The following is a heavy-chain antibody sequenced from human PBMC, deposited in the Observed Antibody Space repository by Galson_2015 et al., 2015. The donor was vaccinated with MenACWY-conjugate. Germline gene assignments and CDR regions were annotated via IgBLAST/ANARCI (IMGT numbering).Heavy chain of an antibody. V-gene: IGHV3-48*02. CDR1: GFSFSTYT. J-gene: IGHJ4*02. CDR3: ARAGGRDY. CDR2: ISSGSNSI. Sequence: SLRLSCAASGFSFSTYTLNWVRQAPGKGLEWVSFISSGSNSIYYADSVKGRFTISRDNAKNSLYLQMDSLRDEDTAVYYCARAGGRDYWGQGTLVTVSS. D-gene: IGHD3-16*01.